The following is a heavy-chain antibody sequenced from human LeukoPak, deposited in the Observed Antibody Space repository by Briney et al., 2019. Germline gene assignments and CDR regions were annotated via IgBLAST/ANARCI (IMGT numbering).Heavy chain of an antibody. Sequence: ASVKVSCKASGYTFTSYGISWVRQAPGQGLEWMGWISAYNGNTNYVQKLQGRVTMTTDTSTSTAYMELRSLRSDDTAVYYCAREEAAFHDFWSGYPGAFDYWGQGTLGTVSS. J-gene: IGHJ4*02. CDR3: AREEAAFHDFWSGYPGAFDY. CDR1: GYTFTSYG. CDR2: ISAYNGNT. V-gene: IGHV1-18*01. D-gene: IGHD3-3*01.